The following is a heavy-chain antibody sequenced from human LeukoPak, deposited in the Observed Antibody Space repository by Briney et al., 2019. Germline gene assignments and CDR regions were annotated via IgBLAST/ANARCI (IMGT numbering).Heavy chain of an antibody. V-gene: IGHV3-48*01. J-gene: IGHJ4*02. CDR1: GFSFSSYS. CDR3: ARDYVYAFDY. CDR2: ISGSGNAK. Sequence: GGSLRLSCAASGFSFSSYSMNWVRQAPGKRLEWVSYISGSGNAKHYTDSVKGRFTISRDNAKNALYLQMNSLRVEDTAVYFCARDYVYAFDYWGQGTLVTVSS. D-gene: IGHD2/OR15-2a*01.